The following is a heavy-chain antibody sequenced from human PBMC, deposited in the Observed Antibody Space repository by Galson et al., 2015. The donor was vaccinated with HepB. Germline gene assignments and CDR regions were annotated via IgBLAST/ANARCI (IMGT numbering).Heavy chain of an antibody. Sequence: SLRLSCAASGFTFSSYAMSWVRQAPGKGLEWVSAISGSGGSTYYADSVKGRFTISRDNSKNTLYLQMNSLRAEDTAVYYCAKDRQVDWNYYYYMDVWGKGTTVTVSS. CDR2: ISGSGGST. V-gene: IGHV3-23*01. D-gene: IGHD2-21*01. CDR3: AKDRQVDWNYYYYMDV. J-gene: IGHJ6*03. CDR1: GFTFSSYA.